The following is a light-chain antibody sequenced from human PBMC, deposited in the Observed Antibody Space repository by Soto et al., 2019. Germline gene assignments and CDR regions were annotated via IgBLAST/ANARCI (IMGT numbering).Light chain of an antibody. V-gene: IGLV1-40*01. CDR2: GNN. Sequence: QSVLTQPPSVSGAPGQTVIISCSGSSSNLGAPYAVNWFRQLPGTVTRLLIYGNNNRPSGVPDRFSGSKSGTSASLAITGLQAEDEADYYCQSYDSSLSGDVFGTGTKVTVL. J-gene: IGLJ1*01. CDR1: SSNLGAPYA. CDR3: QSYDSSLSGDV.